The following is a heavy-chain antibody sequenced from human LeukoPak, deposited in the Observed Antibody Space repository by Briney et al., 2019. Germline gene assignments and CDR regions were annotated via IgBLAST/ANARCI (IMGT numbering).Heavy chain of an antibody. Sequence: SENLSLTCTVSAGCISSGSYYWRWIRQPAGKGLEWIGRIYTSGSTNYNPSLKSRVTISVDTSKNQFSLKLSSVTAADTAVYYCARVMVGYYDSSGYYYFDYWGQGTLVTVSS. CDR1: AGCISSGSYY. CDR2: IYTSGST. J-gene: IGHJ4*02. CDR3: ARVMVGYYDSSGYYYFDY. D-gene: IGHD3-22*01. V-gene: IGHV4-61*02.